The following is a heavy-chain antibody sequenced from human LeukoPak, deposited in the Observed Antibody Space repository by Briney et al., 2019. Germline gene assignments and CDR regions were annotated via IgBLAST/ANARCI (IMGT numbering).Heavy chain of an antibody. Sequence: SETLSLTCTVSGASVNGYYWGWIRQPPGKGLEWIGYVYYTGGTNYNPSLKSRVTISVDTSKNQFSLKLSSVTAADTAVYYCALSSVAGTVYWGQGTLVTVSS. J-gene: IGHJ4*02. D-gene: IGHD6-19*01. CDR2: VYYTGGT. V-gene: IGHV4-59*02. CDR1: GASVNGYY. CDR3: ALSSVAGTVY.